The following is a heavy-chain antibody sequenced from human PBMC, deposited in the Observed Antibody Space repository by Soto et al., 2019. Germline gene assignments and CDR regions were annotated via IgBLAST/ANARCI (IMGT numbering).Heavy chain of an antibody. D-gene: IGHD1-7*01. Sequence: QVQLVQSGAEVKKPGASVKVSCKASGFTFNYYWMHWVRQAPGQGLEWMGVINPTGSSTSYAQKFQGRVTMTRDTSTSTVYMELSSLRSDDTAVYYCARDQAELRESDWFDPWGQGTLVTVSS. V-gene: IGHV1-46*02. CDR3: ARDQAELRESDWFDP. CDR2: INPTGSST. CDR1: GFTFNYYW. J-gene: IGHJ5*02.